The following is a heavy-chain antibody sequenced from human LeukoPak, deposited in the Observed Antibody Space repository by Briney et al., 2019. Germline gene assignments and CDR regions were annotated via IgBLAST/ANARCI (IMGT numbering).Heavy chain of an antibody. D-gene: IGHD2-2*01. CDR1: GYSFTSYW. CDR2: IYPGDSDT. CDR3: ARGVVGPAAMPGWSVLGY. Sequence: GESLKISCKGSGYSFTSYWIGWVRQMPGKGLEWMGIIYPGDSDTRYSPSFQGQVTISADKSISTAYLQWSSLKASDTAMYYCARGVVGPAAMPGWSVLGYWGQGTLVTVSS. J-gene: IGHJ4*02. V-gene: IGHV5-51*01.